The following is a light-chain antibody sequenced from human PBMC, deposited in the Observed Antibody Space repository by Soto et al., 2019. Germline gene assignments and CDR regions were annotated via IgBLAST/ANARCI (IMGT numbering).Light chain of an antibody. J-gene: IGLJ1*01. Sequence: TQPASLSGSLGQSITLSCTGTTSDVGGYEYVSWYQHHPGKAPKLMIYEVSKRPSGVSHRFSGSKSGNTASLTISGPQAEDEADYYCSSYTTANTYVFGTGTKV. CDR3: SSYTTANTYV. CDR1: TSDVGGYEY. V-gene: IGLV2-14*01. CDR2: EVS.